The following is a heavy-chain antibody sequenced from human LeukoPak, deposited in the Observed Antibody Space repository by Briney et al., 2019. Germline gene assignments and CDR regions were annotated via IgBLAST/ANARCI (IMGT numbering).Heavy chain of an antibody. Sequence: GGSLRLSCAASGFTFSSYAMHWVRQAPGKGLEWVAVIWHDGSNKYYADSVKGRFTISRDNSKNTLYLQMNSLRAEDTAVYYCAKDMGDGYTLDYWGQGTLVTVSS. CDR3: AKDMGDGYTLDY. D-gene: IGHD5-24*01. J-gene: IGHJ4*02. V-gene: IGHV3-30*02. CDR1: GFTFSSYA. CDR2: IWHDGSNK.